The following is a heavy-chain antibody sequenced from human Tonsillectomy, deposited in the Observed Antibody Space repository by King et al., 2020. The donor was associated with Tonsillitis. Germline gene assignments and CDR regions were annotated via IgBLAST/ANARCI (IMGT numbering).Heavy chain of an antibody. CDR1: GYIFSGYW. D-gene: IGHD3-22*01. CDR3: AIFCYSNGSLDD. J-gene: IGHJ4*02. V-gene: IGHV5-51*01. Sequence: QLVQSGAEVKKPGESLKISCKGSGYIFSGYWIAWVRQMPGKGLEWMGVIYPGDSDTRYSPSFQGQVTISADTSISTAYLQWSSLRAADTAMYYCAIFCYSNGSLDDWGQGTVVTVAA. CDR2: IYPGDSDT.